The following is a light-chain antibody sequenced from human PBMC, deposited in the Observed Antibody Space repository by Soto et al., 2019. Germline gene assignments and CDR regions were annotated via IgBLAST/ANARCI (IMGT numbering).Light chain of an antibody. Sequence: QSALTQPRSVSGSPGQSVSISCTGTSSDVGGYNYVSWYQHHPGKAPTVMIYDVTKRPSGVPDRFSGSKSGNTASLTISGLQADDEADYYCCSYAGSYIYVFGTGTKVTVL. J-gene: IGLJ1*01. V-gene: IGLV2-11*01. CDR3: CSYAGSYIYV. CDR1: SSDVGGYNY. CDR2: DVT.